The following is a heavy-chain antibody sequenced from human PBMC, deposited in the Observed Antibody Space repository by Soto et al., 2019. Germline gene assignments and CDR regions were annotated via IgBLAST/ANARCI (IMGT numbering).Heavy chain of an antibody. J-gene: IGHJ3*02. CDR3: ARDERPYGAFDI. D-gene: IGHD1-1*01. CDR1: GYTFTNYG. CDR2: ISAYNGNT. V-gene: IGHV1-18*01. Sequence: ASVKVSCKASGYTFTNYGITWVRQAPGQGLEWMGWISAYNGNTNYAQRLQGRVTMTTDTSTSTAYMELRSLRSDDTAVYYCARDERPYGAFDIWGQGTMVTVSS.